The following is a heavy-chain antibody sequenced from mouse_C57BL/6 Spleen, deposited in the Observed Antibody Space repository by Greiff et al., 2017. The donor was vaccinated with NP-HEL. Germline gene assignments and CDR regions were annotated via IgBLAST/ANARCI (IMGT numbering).Heavy chain of an antibody. CDR1: GFTFSSYA. Sequence: EVKLEESGEGLVKPGGSLKLSCAASGFTFSSYAMSWVRQTPEKRLEWVAYISSGGDYIYYADTVKGRFTISRDNARNTLYLQMSSLKSEDTAMYYCTRDTPYGSSQAWFAYWGQGTLVTVSA. V-gene: IGHV5-9-1*02. J-gene: IGHJ3*01. CDR2: ISSGGDYI. D-gene: IGHD1-1*01. CDR3: TRDTPYGSSQAWFAY.